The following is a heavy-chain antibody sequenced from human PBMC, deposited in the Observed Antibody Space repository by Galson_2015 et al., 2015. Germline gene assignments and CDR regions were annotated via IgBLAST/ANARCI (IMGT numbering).Heavy chain of an antibody. CDR1: GYTFTGYY. V-gene: IGHV1-2*04. J-gene: IGHJ4*02. Sequence: SVKVSCKASGYTFTGYYMHWVRQAPGQGLEWMGWINPNSGGTNYAQKFQGWVTMTRDTSISTAYMELSRLRSDDTAVYYCASSYSSWTGFDYWGQGTLVTVSS. CDR3: ASSYSSWTGFDY. D-gene: IGHD6-6*01. CDR2: INPNSGGT.